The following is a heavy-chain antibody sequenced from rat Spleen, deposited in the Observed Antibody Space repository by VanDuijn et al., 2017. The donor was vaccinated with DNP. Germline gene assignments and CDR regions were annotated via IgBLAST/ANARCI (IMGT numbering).Heavy chain of an antibody. V-gene: IGHV5-27*01. D-gene: IGHD1-2*01. CDR1: GFTFSNYY. CDR2: ISPSGGST. J-gene: IGHJ4*01. CDR3: TRDNYSSYMPYYYAMDA. Sequence: EVQLVESGGGLVQPGRSLKLSCAASGFTFSNYYMAWVRQAPKKGLEWVASISPSGGSTYYRDSVKGRFTISRDNAKSTLYLQMNSLRSEDTATYYCTRDNYSSYMPYYYAMDAWGQGTSVTVSS.